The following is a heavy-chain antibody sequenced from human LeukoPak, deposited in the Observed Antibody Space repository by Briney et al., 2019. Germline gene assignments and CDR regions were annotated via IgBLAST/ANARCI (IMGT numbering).Heavy chain of an antibody. Sequence: ASVKVSCKASGYTFTGYYMHWARQAPGQGLEWMGWINPNSGGTNYAQKFQGWVTMTRDTSISTAYMELSRLRSDDTAVYYCARGEYDYVWGSYDYWGQGTLVTVSS. V-gene: IGHV1-2*04. CDR1: GYTFTGYY. CDR3: ARGEYDYVWGSYDY. J-gene: IGHJ4*02. D-gene: IGHD3-16*01. CDR2: INPNSGGT.